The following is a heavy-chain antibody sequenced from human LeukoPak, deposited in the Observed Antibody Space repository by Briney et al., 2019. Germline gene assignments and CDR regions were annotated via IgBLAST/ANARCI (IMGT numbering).Heavy chain of an antibody. J-gene: IGHJ4*02. D-gene: IGHD2-2*01. V-gene: IGHV4-39*07. Sequence: SETLSLTCTVSGGSISSSSYYWGWIRQPPGKGLEWIGSIYYSGSTYYNPSLKSRVTISVDTSKNQFSLKLSSVTAADTAVYYCARSGRVVPAARYWGQGTLVTVSS. CDR2: IYYSGST. CDR1: GGSISSSSYY. CDR3: ARSGRVVPAARY.